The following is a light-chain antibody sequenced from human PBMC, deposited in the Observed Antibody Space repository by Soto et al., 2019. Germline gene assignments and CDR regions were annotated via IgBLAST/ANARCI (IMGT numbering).Light chain of an antibody. V-gene: IGKV1-5*01. CDR2: DAS. CDR3: QQYNSYST. CDR1: QSISSW. Sequence: DIQMTQSPSTLSASVGDRITITCRASQSISSWLAWYQQKPGQAPKLLIYDASSLESGVPSRFSGSGSGTEFTLTISSLQPDDFATYYCQQYNSYSTFGQR. J-gene: IGKJ1*01.